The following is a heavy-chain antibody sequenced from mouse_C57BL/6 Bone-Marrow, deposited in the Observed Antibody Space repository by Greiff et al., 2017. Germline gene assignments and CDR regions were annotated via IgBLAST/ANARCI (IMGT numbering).Heavy chain of an antibody. CDR2: IYPGSGST. CDR1: GYTFTSYW. CDR3: AYGRPY. J-gene: IGHJ2*01. Sequence: QVQLKQPGAELVKPGASVKMSCTASGYTFTSYWITWVKQRPGQGLEWIGDIYPGSGSTNYTEKFKSKATLTVDTSSSTAYLQLSSLTSEDAAVYYCAYGRPYWGQGTTLTVSA. D-gene: IGHD2-1*01. V-gene: IGHV1-55*01.